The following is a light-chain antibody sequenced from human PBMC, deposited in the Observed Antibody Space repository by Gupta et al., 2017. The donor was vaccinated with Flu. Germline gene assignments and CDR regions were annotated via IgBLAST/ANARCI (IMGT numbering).Light chain of an antibody. CDR3: YSADSSGDHWV. J-gene: IGLJ3*02. V-gene: IGLV3-10*01. CDR2: EDT. CDR1: ALPKKY. Sequence: YELTQPPSVSVSPGQTARIACPGDALPKKYAYWYQQKSGQAPLLVIYEDTKRPSGIPERFSGSSAGTMATLIISGAQVEDEADYYCYSADSSGDHWVFGGGTQLTVL.